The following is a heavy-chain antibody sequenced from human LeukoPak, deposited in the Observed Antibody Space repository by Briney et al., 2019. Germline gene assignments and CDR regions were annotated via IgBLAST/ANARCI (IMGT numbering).Heavy chain of an antibody. D-gene: IGHD1-26*01. CDR3: ARDKIKWEQSTYFDY. J-gene: IGHJ4*02. V-gene: IGHV3-53*01. CDR2: IYSGGST. Sequence: GGSLRLSCAASGFTVSSNYMSWVRQAPGKGLEWVSVIYSGGSTYYADSVKGRFTISRDNSKNTLYLQMNSLRAEDTAVYYCARDKIKWEQSTYFDYWGQGTLVTGSS. CDR1: GFTVSSNY.